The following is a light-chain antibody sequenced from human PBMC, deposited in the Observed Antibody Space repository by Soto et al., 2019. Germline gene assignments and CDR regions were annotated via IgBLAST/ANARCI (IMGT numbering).Light chain of an antibody. V-gene: IGKV1-39*01. CDR1: QSISSY. CDR3: QQLESYPST. Sequence: DIQMTQCPSSLSASVGDRVTITCRASQSISSYLNWYQQKPGKAPKLLIYAASSLQSGVPSRFSGSGSGTDFTLTISSLQPEDFATYYCQQLESYPSTFGGGTKVDI. CDR2: AAS. J-gene: IGKJ4*01.